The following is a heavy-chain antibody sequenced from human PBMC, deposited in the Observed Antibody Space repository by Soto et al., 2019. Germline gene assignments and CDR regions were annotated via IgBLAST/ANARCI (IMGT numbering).Heavy chain of an antibody. V-gene: IGHV4-4*07. Sequence: WETLALTGAASGGSISSYYWSWIRPHAGKGLEWIGRFYTIGSTNYDPSLKSRVTMAVDTSKNQFSLKLSSVTAAETAVYYCAREVTIFGDSGNYYYGMDVWGQGTTVTVSS. CDR3: AREVTIFGDSGNYYYGMDV. CDR1: GGSISSYY. J-gene: IGHJ6*02. CDR2: FYTIGST. D-gene: IGHD3-3*01.